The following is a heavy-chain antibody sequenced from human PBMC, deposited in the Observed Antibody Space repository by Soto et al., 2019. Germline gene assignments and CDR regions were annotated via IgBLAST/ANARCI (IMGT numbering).Heavy chain of an antibody. Sequence: GESLKISCKGSGYSFTSYWISWVRQMPGKGPEWMGRIDPSDSYTNYSPSFQGHVTISAVKSISTAYLQWSSLKASDTAMYYCTTRTSTTARYYYGMVVRGQGTTVTVPS. V-gene: IGHV5-10-1*01. CDR1: GYSFTSYW. CDR2: IDPSDSYT. D-gene: IGHD4-17*01. CDR3: TTRTSTTARYYYGMVV. J-gene: IGHJ6*02.